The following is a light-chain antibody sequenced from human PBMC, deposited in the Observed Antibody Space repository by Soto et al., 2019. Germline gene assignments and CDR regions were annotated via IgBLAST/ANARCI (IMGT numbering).Light chain of an antibody. CDR2: GAS. CDR1: QTIRSNY. V-gene: IGKV3-20*01. Sequence: ETVLTQSPGTLSLSPGERATLSCTASQTIRSNYLAWYRQTPGQAPRLLIYGASNRATGIADRFSGSGSGTDFTLNISRLEPEDFAMYYCQQYGSSPWTFGQGTKVEIK. J-gene: IGKJ1*01. CDR3: QQYGSSPWT.